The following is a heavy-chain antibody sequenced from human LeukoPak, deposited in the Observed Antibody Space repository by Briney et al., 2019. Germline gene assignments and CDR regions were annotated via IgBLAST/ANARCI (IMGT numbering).Heavy chain of an antibody. Sequence: SETLSLTCSVSGGSIISSDYHWGWVRQPPGKGLEWIGTISYSGNTDYNPSLRSRVTISVDTSNNQFSLRLGSVTAADTAVYHCARHCCSGPAKRVFDIWGQGTMVTVSS. D-gene: IGHD2-15*01. CDR3: ARHCCSGPAKRVFDI. J-gene: IGHJ3*02. CDR2: ISYSGNT. CDR1: GGSIISSDYH. V-gene: IGHV4-39*01.